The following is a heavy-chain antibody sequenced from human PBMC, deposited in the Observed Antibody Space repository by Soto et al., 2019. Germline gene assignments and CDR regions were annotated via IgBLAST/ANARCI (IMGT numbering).Heavy chain of an antibody. CDR2: ISSSSSYI. CDR3: ARVPYYDFWSGYLNYYYYYYMDV. Sequence: GGSLRLSCAASGFTFSSYSMNWVRQAPGKGLEWVSSISSSSSYIYYADSVKGRFTISRDNAKNSLYLQMNSLRAEDTAVYYCARVPYYDFWSGYLNYYYYYYMDVWGKGTTVTVSS. CDR1: GFTFSSYS. J-gene: IGHJ6*03. V-gene: IGHV3-21*01. D-gene: IGHD3-3*01.